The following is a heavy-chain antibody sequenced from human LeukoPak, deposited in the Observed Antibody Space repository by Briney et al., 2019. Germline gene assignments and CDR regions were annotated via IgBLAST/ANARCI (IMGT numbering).Heavy chain of an antibody. J-gene: IGHJ2*01. V-gene: IGHV3-23*01. D-gene: IGHD4-17*01. CDR2: ISDSGVTA. Sequence: GGSLRLSCAASGFIFRNFGMTWVRQVPGKGLEWVSTISDSGVTAHYADSVKGRFTISRDNSKSTLYLQMSSLRAVDTAIYYCAKDPSTFLTTGWYFDLWGRGTLVTVSS. CDR1: GFIFRNFG. CDR3: AKDPSTFLTTGWYFDL.